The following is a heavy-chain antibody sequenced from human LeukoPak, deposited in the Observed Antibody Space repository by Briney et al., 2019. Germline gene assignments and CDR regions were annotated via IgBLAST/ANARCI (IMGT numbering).Heavy chain of an antibody. CDR3: ARVIAARPHYDY. CDR1: GGSISSSNW. CDR2: INHSGST. V-gene: IGHV4-4*02. D-gene: IGHD6-6*01. Sequence: SETLSLTCAVSGGSISSSNWWSWVRQPPGKGLEWIGEINHSGSTNYNPSLKSRVTISVDTSKNQFSLKLSSVTAADTAVYYCARVIAARPHYDYWGQGTLVTVSS. J-gene: IGHJ4*02.